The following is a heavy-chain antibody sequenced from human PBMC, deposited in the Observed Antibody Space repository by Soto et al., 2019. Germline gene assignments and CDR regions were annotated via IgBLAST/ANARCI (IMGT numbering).Heavy chain of an antibody. J-gene: IGHJ4*02. CDR2: ISYDGSNK. CDR3: AKAIGITGTPIEY. CDR1: GFTFSSYG. V-gene: IGHV3-30*18. D-gene: IGHD1-20*01. Sequence: QVQLVESGGGVVQPGRSLRLSCAASGFTFSSYGMHWVRQAPGKGLEWVAVISYDGSNKYYADSVKGRFTISRDNSKNTLYLQMNSLSAADTAVYYCAKAIGITGTPIEYWGQGTLVTVSS.